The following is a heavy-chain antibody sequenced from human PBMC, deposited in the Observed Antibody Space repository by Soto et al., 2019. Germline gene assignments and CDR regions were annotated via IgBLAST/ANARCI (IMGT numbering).Heavy chain of an antibody. J-gene: IGHJ5*02. Sequence: SETLSLTCTVSGDSIISSDFYWGWVRQPPGKGLEWIGSIFYLGSSYYNPSLKSRVTMSVDTSKNQFSLRLRSVTAADTALYFCARHSLALRKNNWFDPWGQGIMVTISS. D-gene: IGHD3-3*02. V-gene: IGHV4-39*01. CDR2: IFYLGSS. CDR1: GDSIISSDFY. CDR3: ARHSLALRKNNWFDP.